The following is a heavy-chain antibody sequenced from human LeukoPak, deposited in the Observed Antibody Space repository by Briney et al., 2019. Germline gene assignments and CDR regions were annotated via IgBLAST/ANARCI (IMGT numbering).Heavy chain of an antibody. D-gene: IGHD1-26*01. Sequence: SDTLSLTCAVYGGSFSGYYWSWIRQSPGKGLEWIGEINHSGSTKYNSSLKSRVTISVDTSKSQFSLKLSSVTAADTAVYYCARGGLKLELLPARARKSYYFDYWGQGTLVTVSS. CDR3: ARGGLKLELLPARARKSYYFDY. CDR1: GGSFSGYY. CDR2: INHSGST. V-gene: IGHV4-34*01. J-gene: IGHJ4*02.